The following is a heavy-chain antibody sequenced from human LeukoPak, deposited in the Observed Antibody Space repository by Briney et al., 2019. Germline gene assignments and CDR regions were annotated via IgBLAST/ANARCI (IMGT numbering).Heavy chain of an antibody. CDR1: GYSFTSYW. CDR2: IYPGDSDT. D-gene: IGHD4-23*01. J-gene: IGHJ4*02. Sequence: GESLKISCKGSGYSFTSYWIGWVRQMPGKGLEWMGIIYPGDSDTRYSPSFQGQVTISADKSISTAYLQWSSLKASDTAMYYCARILLPDYGGNSPLDYWGQGTLVTVSS. CDR3: ARILLPDYGGNSPLDY. V-gene: IGHV5-51*01.